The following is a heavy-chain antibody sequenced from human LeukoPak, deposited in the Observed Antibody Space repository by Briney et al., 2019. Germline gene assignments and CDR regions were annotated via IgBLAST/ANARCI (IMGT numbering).Heavy chain of an antibody. Sequence: GGSLRLSCAASGFTFSIYAMTWARQAPGKGLGWVSDISTGGGITYYAGSVKGRFTISRDNSKNTLYLQMNSLRAEDSAVYYCATKYSWGQGTLVTVSS. CDR2: ISTGGGIT. V-gene: IGHV3-23*01. J-gene: IGHJ5*02. CDR3: ATKYS. CDR1: GFTFSIYA. D-gene: IGHD3-10*01.